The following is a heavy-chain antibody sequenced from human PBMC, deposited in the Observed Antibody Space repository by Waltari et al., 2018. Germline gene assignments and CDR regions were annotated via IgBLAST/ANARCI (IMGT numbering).Heavy chain of an antibody. V-gene: IGHV4-61*05. Sequence: QLQLQESGPGLVKPSETLSLTCTVSGGSLSSSSYYWGWIRQPPGQGLEWSGYIYYSGSTNYNPSLKSRVTISVDTSKNQFSLKLSSVTAADTAVYYCARVADESTIFGVVGGFYYYYMDVWGKGTTVTVSS. CDR3: ARVADESTIFGVVGGFYYYYMDV. J-gene: IGHJ6*03. CDR1: GGSLSSSSYY. CDR2: IYYSGST. D-gene: IGHD3-3*01.